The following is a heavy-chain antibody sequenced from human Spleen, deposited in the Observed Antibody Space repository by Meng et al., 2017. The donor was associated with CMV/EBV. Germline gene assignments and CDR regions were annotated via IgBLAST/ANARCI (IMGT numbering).Heavy chain of an antibody. J-gene: IGHJ4*02. CDR1: GFTFSGYW. CDR2: VSYDGSKK. Sequence: GESLKISCAASGFTFSGYWMHWVRQAPGKGLEWVAFVSYDGSKKQHADSVKGRFTISRDNSKNTVFLQMNSLRVDDTAVYSCARRWQSYFFDYWGQGTLVTVSS. D-gene: IGHD6-13*01. V-gene: IGHV3-30*03. CDR3: ARRWQSYFFDY.